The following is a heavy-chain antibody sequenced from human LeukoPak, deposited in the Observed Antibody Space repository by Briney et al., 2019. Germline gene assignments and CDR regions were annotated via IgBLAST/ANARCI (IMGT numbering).Heavy chain of an antibody. CDR2: INPSGGST. Sequence: ASVKVSCKASGYTFTSYYIDWVRQAPAQGVEWMGVINPSGGSTRYAQKFQGRVTMTGDPSTRTVYMELSSLTSDDTAVYYCARGTTDDYWGQGTPVTVSS. V-gene: IGHV1-46*01. J-gene: IGHJ4*02. CDR1: GYTFTSYY. D-gene: IGHD1-1*01. CDR3: ARGTTDDY.